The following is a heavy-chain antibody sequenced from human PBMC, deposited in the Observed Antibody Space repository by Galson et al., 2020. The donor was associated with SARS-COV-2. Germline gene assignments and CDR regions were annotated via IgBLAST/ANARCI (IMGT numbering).Heavy chain of an antibody. CDR2: IYDTGTT. CDR3: ARNFYDTSGYYTVEAFQI. J-gene: IGHJ3*02. CDR1: GGSISRYY. V-gene: IGHV4-59*01. D-gene: IGHD3-22*01. Sequence: ASETLSLTCTVSGGSISRYYWSWVRLSPGKGLEWIGYIYDTGTTNYNPSLQSRVTISVDTSKNHFSLNLSSVTAADTAVYYCARNFYDTSGYYTVEAFQIWGQGTMVTVSS.